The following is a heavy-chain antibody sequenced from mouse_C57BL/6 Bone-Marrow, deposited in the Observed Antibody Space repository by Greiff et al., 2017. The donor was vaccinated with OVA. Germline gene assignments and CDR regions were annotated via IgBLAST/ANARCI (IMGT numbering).Heavy chain of an antibody. J-gene: IGHJ4*01. Sequence: EVQLQQSGPELVKPGASVKISCKASGYTFTDYYMNWVKQSHGKSLEWIGDINPNNGGTSYNQKFKGKATLTVDKSSSTAYMELRSLTSEDSAVYYCAIPSMDYWGQGTSVTVSS. CDR3: AIPSMDY. CDR1: GYTFTDYY. D-gene: IGHD5-1*01. V-gene: IGHV1-26*01. CDR2: INPNNGGT.